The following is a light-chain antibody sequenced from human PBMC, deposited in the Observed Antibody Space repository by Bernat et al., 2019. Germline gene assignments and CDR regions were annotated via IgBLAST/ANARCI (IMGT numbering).Light chain of an antibody. CDR3: QQSLTTPAQIT. J-gene: IGKJ4*01. V-gene: IGKV1-39*01. Sequence: DIQLTQSPSSLSASVGDRVTITCRASQDISNYLNWYQQKPGKAPNLLIYMATNLQAGVPSRFSASGFGTDFTLTISSLQPEDFATYYCQQSLTTPAQITFGGGTNVEIK. CDR1: QDISNY. CDR2: MAT.